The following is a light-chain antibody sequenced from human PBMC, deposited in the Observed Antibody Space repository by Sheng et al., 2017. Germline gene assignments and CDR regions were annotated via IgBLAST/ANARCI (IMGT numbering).Light chain of an antibody. CDR3: QQLNSYPLT. CDR1: QGISSW. J-gene: IGKJ4*01. CDR2: GTS. Sequence: IQLTQSPSSLSASVGDRVIITCRASQGISSWIAWYQQKPGKAPKLLIFGTSFLQSGVPSRFSGSGSGTDFTLTISSLQPEDFATYYCQQLNSYPLTFGGGTKVEIK. V-gene: IGKV1D-16*01.